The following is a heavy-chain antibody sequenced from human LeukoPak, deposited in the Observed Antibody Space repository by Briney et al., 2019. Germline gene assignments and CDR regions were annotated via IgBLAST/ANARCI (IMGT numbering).Heavy chain of an antibody. CDR2: ISAGNGDT. CDR1: GFSVSGNY. CDR3: ARGNPGDY. Sequence: GGSLRLSRAASGFSVSGNYMSWVRQAPGQGLEWMGWISAGNGDTKYSQKFQDRVTITRDTSASTAYMELSSLRSEDTAVYYCARGNPGDYWGQGTLVTVSS. D-gene: IGHD1-14*01. V-gene: IGHV1-3*01. J-gene: IGHJ4*02.